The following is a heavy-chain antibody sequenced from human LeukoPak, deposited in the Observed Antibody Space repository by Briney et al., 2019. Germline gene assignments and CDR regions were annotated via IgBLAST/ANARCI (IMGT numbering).Heavy chain of an antibody. CDR2: IKQDGSEK. CDR1: GFTFSSYR. V-gene: IGHV3-7*01. CDR3: ARDVGSYYYYYGMDV. Sequence: GGSLRLSCAASGFTFSSYRMSWVRQAPGKGLEWVANIKQDGSEKYYVDSVKGRFTISRDNAKNSLYLQMNSLRAEDTAVYYCARDVGSYYYYYGMDVWGQGTTVTVSS. J-gene: IGHJ6*02. D-gene: IGHD1-26*01.